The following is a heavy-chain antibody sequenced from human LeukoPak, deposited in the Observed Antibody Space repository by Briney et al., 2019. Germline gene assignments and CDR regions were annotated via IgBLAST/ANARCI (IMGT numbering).Heavy chain of an antibody. CDR1: GYTFTGYY. Sequence: ASVKDSCKASGYTFTGYYLHWMRQAPGQGLEWVGWINPNSGGANYAQKFQGRVTMTRDTSISTVYMELSRLRSDDTAVYYCSREDYWGQGTLVTVSS. CDR2: INPNSGGA. J-gene: IGHJ4*02. V-gene: IGHV1-2*02. CDR3: SREDY.